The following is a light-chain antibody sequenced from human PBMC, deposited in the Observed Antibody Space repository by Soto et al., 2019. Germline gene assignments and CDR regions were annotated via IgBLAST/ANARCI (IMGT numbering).Light chain of an antibody. CDR1: QTISSW. V-gene: IGKV1-5*03. CDR3: QQYNNWPTWT. Sequence: MTQSPATLSVSPGERATLSCRASQTISSWLAWYQQKPGKAPKLLIYKASTLKSGVPSRFSGSGSGTEFTLTISSLQSEDFAVYYCQQYNNWPTWTFGQGTKVDIK. CDR2: KAS. J-gene: IGKJ1*01.